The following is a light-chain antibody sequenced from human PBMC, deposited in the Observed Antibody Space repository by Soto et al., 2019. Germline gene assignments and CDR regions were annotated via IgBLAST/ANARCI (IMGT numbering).Light chain of an antibody. CDR2: DAS. V-gene: IGKV3-20*01. J-gene: IGKJ2*01. Sequence: EIVLTQSPATLSLSPGERATLSFRASQSVSSYLAWYQQKPGQAPRLLIYDASNGATGIPDRFSGSGSGTDFTLTISRLEPDDVAVYYCQQYDTSPPMYTFGQGTKVDIK. CDR3: QQYDTSPPMYT. CDR1: QSVSSY.